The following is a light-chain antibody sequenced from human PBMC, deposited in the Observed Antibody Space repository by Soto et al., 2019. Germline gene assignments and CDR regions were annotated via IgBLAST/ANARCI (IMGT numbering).Light chain of an antibody. J-gene: IGKJ2*01. Sequence: DIVMTQSPDTLSVSPVERATLSCRASESVRSNLAWYHQQRGQAPRLVIYDASTRATGVPARISGSGSGTEFTLSIRSLQSEDLGVYYCQQYNHWPPNTFGQGTKLEIK. CDR1: ESVRSN. CDR3: QQYNHWPPNT. V-gene: IGKV3-15*01. CDR2: DAS.